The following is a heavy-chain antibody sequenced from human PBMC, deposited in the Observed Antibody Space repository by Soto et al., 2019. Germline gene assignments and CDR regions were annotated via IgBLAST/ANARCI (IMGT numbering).Heavy chain of an antibody. V-gene: IGHV3-9*01. J-gene: IGHJ4*02. Sequence: GGSLRLSCAASGFTFDDYAMYWVRQVPGKGLEWVSGISWNSGRIGYADSVKGRFTISRDNAKNSLYLQMNSLRAEDTALYYCAKDRREYSSGWFDYWGQGTLVTVSS. D-gene: IGHD6-19*01. CDR1: GFTFDDYA. CDR2: ISWNSGRI. CDR3: AKDRREYSSGWFDY.